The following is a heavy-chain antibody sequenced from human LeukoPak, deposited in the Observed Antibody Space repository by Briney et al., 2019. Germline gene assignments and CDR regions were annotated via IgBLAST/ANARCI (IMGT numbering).Heavy chain of an antibody. CDR2: IYYSGST. D-gene: IGHD3-10*01. J-gene: IGHJ5*02. CDR1: GGSISSSSYY. Sequence: SETLSLTCTVSGGSISSSSYYWGWIRQPPGKGLEWIGSIYYSGSTYYNPSLKSRVTISVDTSKNQFSLKLSSVTAADTAVYYCARDRYYYGSGSYSNWFDPWGQGTLVTVSS. CDR3: ARDRYYYGSGSYSNWFDP. V-gene: IGHV4-39*07.